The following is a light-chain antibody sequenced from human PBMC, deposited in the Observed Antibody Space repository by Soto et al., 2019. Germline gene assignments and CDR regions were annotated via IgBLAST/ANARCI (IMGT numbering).Light chain of an antibody. CDR1: QSVGGN. Sequence: EIVMTQSPATLSVSPGERATLSCRASQSVGGNLAWYQQKFGQAPRLLIYGASTRATGIPARFSGSGSGTEFTLTITSLQSEDLAVYYCQQYNYWPPYTFGQGTKLELK. V-gene: IGKV3-15*01. J-gene: IGKJ2*01. CDR3: QQYNYWPPYT. CDR2: GAS.